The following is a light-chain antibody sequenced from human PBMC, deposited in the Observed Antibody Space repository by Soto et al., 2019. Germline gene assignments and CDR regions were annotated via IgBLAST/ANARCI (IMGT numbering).Light chain of an antibody. V-gene: IGLV2-14*01. CDR3: ASHTTSDTRV. CDR2: EVS. J-gene: IGLJ1*01. CDR1: SGDVGAYDY. Sequence: QSVLTQPASVSGSPGQSIAISCTGTSGDVGAYDYVSWYQHHLDKAPKLMIYEVSNRPSGVSDRFSGSKSVYTATLTISGLQAEDEADYYCASHTTSDTRVFGTGTKLTVL.